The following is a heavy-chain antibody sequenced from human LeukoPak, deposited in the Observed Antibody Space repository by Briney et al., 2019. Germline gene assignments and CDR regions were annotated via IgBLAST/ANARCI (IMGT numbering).Heavy chain of an antibody. CDR2: IIPIFGTA. CDR3: ARDEAYGGNH. CDR1: GGTFSNYA. D-gene: IGHD4-23*01. V-gene: IGHV1-69*13. J-gene: IGHJ5*02. Sequence: GASVKVSCKASGGTFSNYAISWVRQAPGQGLEWMGGIIPIFGTANYAQKFQGRVTITADESTSTAYMELSSLRSEDTAVYYCARDEAYGGNHWGQGTLVTVSS.